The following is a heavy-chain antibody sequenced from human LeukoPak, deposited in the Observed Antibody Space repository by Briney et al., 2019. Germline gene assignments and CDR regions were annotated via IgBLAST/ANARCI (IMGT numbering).Heavy chain of an antibody. CDR3: ARSTLPGRSGRTEFFQH. CDR2: ISDSGNTI. Sequence: GGSLRLSCAASGFTFSNYYMTWIRQAPGKGLQWISFISDSGNTIYYADSVEGQFTISGDNAKNSLYLQMHSLRAEDTAMYYCARSTLPGRSGRTEFFQHWGQGTLVTVSS. CDR1: GFTFSNYY. J-gene: IGHJ1*01. D-gene: IGHD6-19*01. V-gene: IGHV3-11*01.